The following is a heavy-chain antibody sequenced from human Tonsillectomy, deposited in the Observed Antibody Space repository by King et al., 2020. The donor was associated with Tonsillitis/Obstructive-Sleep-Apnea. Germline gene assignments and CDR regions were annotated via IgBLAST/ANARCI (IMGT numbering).Heavy chain of an antibody. Sequence: QLQESGPRLVKPSETMSLTCAVSGYSLSSGYYWGWIRQHPGKGLEWLGSIDHSGSAYYNPSLQSRLTLSVHTSKNEFSLKLSSVTAADTAVYDCARDPLQDTSLPYFWGQGTLVTVSS. D-gene: IGHD2/OR15-2a*01. CDR1: GYSLSSGYY. CDR2: IDHSGSA. CDR3: ARDPLQDTSLPYF. J-gene: IGHJ1*01. V-gene: IGHV4-38-2*02.